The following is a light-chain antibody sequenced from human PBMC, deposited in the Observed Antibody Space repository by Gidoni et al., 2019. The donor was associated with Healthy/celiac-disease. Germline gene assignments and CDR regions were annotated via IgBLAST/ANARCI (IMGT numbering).Light chain of an antibody. CDR1: SSDVGGYNY. CDR2: DVS. CDR3: CSYAGSYHVV. Sequence: QSDLTQPRPVSGSSGQSVTISCTGTSSDVGGYNYVSWYQQHPGKAPKLMIYDVSKRPSGVPDRFSGSKSGNTASLTISGLQAEDEADYYCCSYAGSYHVVFGGGTKLTVL. J-gene: IGLJ2*01. V-gene: IGLV2-11*01.